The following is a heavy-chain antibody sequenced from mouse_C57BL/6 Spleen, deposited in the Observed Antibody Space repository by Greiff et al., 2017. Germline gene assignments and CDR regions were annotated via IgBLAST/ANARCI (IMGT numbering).Heavy chain of an antibody. CDR2: IYPRSGNT. CDR1: GYTFTSYG. V-gene: IGHV1-81*01. D-gene: IGHD1-1*01. CDR3: ARGYGSSFWGDY. J-gene: IGHJ2*01. Sequence: VQLQQSGAELARPGASVKLSCKASGYTFTSYGISWVKQRTGQGLEWIGEIYPRSGNTYYNEKFKGKATLTADKSSSTAYMELRSLTSEDSAVYFCARGYGSSFWGDYWGQGTTLTVSS.